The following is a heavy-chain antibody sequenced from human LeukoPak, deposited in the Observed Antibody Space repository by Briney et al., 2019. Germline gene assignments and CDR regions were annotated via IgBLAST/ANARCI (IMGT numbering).Heavy chain of an antibody. CDR2: INHSGST. CDR3: ARERRRLRTRCFDD. J-gene: IGHJ4*02. Sequence: SETLSLTCAVYGGSFSGYYWSWIRQPPGKGLEWIGEINHSGSTNYNPSLKSRVTIPVDTSKNQFSLKLSSVTAADTAVYYCARERRRLRTRCFDDWGPVTLVTAAS. V-gene: IGHV4-34*01. D-gene: IGHD5-24*01. CDR1: GGSFSGYY.